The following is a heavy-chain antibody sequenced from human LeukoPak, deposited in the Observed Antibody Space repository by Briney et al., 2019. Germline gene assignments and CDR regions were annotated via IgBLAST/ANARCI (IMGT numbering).Heavy chain of an antibody. V-gene: IGHV3-23*01. J-gene: IGHJ4*02. Sequence: PGGSLRLSCAASGFTFSSYAMSWVRQAPGKGPEWVSAISGSGGSTYYADSVKGRFTISRDNSKNTLYLQMNSLRAEDTAVYYCAKDPKEGMVNTYFDYWGQGTLVTVSS. CDR1: GFTFSSYA. CDR2: ISGSGGST. CDR3: AKDPKEGMVNTYFDY. D-gene: IGHD2-8*01.